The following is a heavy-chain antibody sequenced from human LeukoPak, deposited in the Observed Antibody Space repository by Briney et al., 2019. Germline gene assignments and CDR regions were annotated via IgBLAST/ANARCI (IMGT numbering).Heavy chain of an antibody. Sequence: GGSLRLSCVASGFTFSSYAMHWVRQVPGKGLEWLAIISYDAVNKYYLESEKGRLSISRDNSKNTLYLQINSLRAEDTAVYYCARGAYCSGGSCYDYSYYGMDVWGQGTTVTVSS. J-gene: IGHJ6*02. D-gene: IGHD2-15*01. CDR1: GFTFSSYA. V-gene: IGHV3-30-3*01. CDR2: ISYDAVNK. CDR3: ARGAYCSGGSCYDYSYYGMDV.